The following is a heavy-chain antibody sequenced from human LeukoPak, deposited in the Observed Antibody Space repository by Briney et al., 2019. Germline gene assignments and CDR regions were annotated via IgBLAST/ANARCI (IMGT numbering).Heavy chain of an antibody. D-gene: IGHD4-23*01. CDR1: GRSFSGYY. CDR3: ASRSRKYGGNEDY. Sequence: PSETLSLTCAVYGRSFSGYYWSWIRQPPGKGLEWIGEINHSGSTNYNPSLKSRVTISVDTSKNQFSLKLSSVTAADTAVYYCASRSRKYGGNEDYWGQGTLVTVSS. CDR2: INHSGST. J-gene: IGHJ4*02. V-gene: IGHV4-34*01.